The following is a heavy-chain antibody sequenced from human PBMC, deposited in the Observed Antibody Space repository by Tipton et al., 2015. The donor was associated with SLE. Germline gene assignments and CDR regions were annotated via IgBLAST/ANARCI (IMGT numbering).Heavy chain of an antibody. V-gene: IGHV3-30-3*01. Sequence: SLRLSCAASGFTFSSYAMDWVRQAPGKGLEWVAVISYDGDNKYYTDSVKGRFTISRDNSKNTLYLQMNSLRAEDTAVYYCARDTEDYEPGVPDRDYYGMDVWGQGTTVTVSS. CDR3: ARDTEDYEPGVPDRDYYGMDV. D-gene: IGHD4-17*01. CDR1: GFTFSSYA. J-gene: IGHJ6*02. CDR2: ISYDGDNK.